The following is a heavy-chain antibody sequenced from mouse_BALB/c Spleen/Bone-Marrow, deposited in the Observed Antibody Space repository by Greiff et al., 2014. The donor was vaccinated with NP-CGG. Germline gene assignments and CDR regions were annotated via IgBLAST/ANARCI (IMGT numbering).Heavy chain of an antibody. Sequence: EVKLVESGGGLVKPGGSLKLSCAASGFTFSNYGMPWVRQTPEQRLQWVGTICGGGSYTFYPDSVKGRFAVSRDNAKKNLYLQMSSLRSEDTAFYYCARHGYYDQTGVSFDYWGQGTLVTVSA. J-gene: IGHJ3*01. D-gene: IGHD2-4*01. CDR2: ICGGGSYT. V-gene: IGHV5-9-2*01. CDR3: ARHGYYDQTGVSFDY. CDR1: GFTFSNYG.